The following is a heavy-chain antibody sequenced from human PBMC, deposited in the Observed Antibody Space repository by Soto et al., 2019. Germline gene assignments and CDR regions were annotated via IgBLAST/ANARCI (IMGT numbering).Heavy chain of an antibody. CDR3: ARDPRNVCSSTSCYDFDY. J-gene: IGHJ4*02. CDR1: GFTFRSYS. D-gene: IGHD2-2*01. Sequence: PGGSLGLSCAASGFTFRSYSMNWVRQAPGKGLEWVSSISSSSSYIYYADSVKGRFTISRDNAENSLYLQMNSLRAEDTAVYYCARDPRNVCSSTSCYDFDYWGQGTLVTVSS. V-gene: IGHV3-21*01. CDR2: ISSSSSYI.